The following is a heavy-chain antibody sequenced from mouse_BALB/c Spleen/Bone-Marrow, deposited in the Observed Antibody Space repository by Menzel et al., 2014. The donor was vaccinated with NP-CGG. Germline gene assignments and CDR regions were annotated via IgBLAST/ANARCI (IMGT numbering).Heavy chain of an antibody. D-gene: IGHD2-4*01. CDR1: GFNIKDTY. J-gene: IGHJ3*01. CDR3: ARGDYGGFAY. Sequence: VQLKESGAELVKPGASVKLSCTASGFNIKDTYMHWVKQRPEQGLEWIGRIDPANGNTKYDPKFQGKATITADTSSNTAYLQLSSLTSEDTAVYYCARGDYGGFAYWGQGTLVTVSA. V-gene: IGHV14-3*02. CDR2: IDPANGNT.